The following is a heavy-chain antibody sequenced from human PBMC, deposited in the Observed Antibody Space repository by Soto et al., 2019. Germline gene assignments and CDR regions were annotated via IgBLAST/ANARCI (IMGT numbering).Heavy chain of an antibody. J-gene: IGHJ6*02. Sequence: QVQLVQSGAEVKKPGASVKVSCKASGYTFTSYDINWVRQATGQGLEWMGWMNLNSGNTGHAQKCQGRATLTRNTCIGTVYMELSSRRDEATAVYYGGRENTSYGMDVWGQGTTVTVSS. D-gene: IGHD2-2*02. CDR2: MNLNSGNT. V-gene: IGHV1-8*01. CDR1: GYTFTSYD. CDR3: GRENTSYGMDV.